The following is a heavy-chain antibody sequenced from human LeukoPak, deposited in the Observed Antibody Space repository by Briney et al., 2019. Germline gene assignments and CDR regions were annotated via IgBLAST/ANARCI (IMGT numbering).Heavy chain of an antibody. V-gene: IGHV7-4-1*02. D-gene: IGHD4-17*01. Sequence: ASVKVSCKASGYTFTIYAMNWVRQAPGQGLEWMGWINTNTGNPTYAQGFTGRFVFSLDTSVSTASLRISSLKAEDTAVYYCARGYTRDMTSVTHFDYWGQGTLVTVSS. CDR1: GYTFTIYA. CDR2: INTNTGNP. J-gene: IGHJ4*02. CDR3: ARGYTRDMTSVTHFDY.